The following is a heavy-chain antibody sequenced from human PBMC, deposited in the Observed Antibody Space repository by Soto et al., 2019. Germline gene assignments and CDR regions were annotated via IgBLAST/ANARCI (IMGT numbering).Heavy chain of an antibody. J-gene: IGHJ5*01. CDR1: GGSISSGDYY. D-gene: IGHD2-15*01. CDR2: IYYSGST. CDR3: ATSSEGWFVS. V-gene: IGHV4-30-4*01. Sequence: SETLSLTCTVSGGSISSGDYYGSWIRQPPGKGLEWIGYIYYSGSTYYNPSLKSRVTISVDTSKNQFSLKLSSVTAADTAVFYCATSSEGWFVSWGQGIPVTVSS.